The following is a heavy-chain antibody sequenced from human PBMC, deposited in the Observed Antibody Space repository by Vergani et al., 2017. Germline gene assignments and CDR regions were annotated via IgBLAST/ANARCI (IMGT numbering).Heavy chain of an antibody. D-gene: IGHD3-10*01. J-gene: IGHJ4*02. CDR1: VFTVSSNY. CDR3: ARDGPRSRGSFDY. V-gene: IGHV3-66*02. CDR2: IYSGGST. Sequence: EVQLVESGGGLVQPGGSLRLSCAASVFTVSSNYMSWVRQAPGKGLEWVSVIYSGGSTYYADSVKGRFTISRDNSKNTLYLQMNSLRAEDTAVYYCARDGPRSRGSFDYWGQGTLVTVSS.